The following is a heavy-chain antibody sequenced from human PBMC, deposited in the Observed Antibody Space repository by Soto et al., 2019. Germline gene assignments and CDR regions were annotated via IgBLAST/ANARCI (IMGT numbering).Heavy chain of an antibody. CDR3: ARRGSYYYYMDV. Sequence: GASVKVSCKASGYTFTSYDINWVRQATGQGLEWMGWMNPNSGNTGYAQKFQGRVTMTRNTSISTAYMELSSLRSEGTAVYYCARRGSYYYYMDVWGKGTTVTVSS. V-gene: IGHV1-8*01. CDR1: GYTFTSYD. D-gene: IGHD3-10*01. CDR2: MNPNSGNT. J-gene: IGHJ6*03.